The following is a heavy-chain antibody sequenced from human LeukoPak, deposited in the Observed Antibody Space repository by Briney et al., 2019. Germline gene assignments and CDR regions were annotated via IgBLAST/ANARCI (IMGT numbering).Heavy chain of an antibody. CDR2: IIPIFGTA. D-gene: IGHD1-1*01. Sequence: SVKVSCKASGGTFSSYAISWVRQAPGQGLEWMGGIIPIFGTANYAQKFQGRITITADESTSTAYMELSSLRSEDTAVYYCARDMAGTTGTGNDAFDIWGQGTMVTVSS. V-gene: IGHV1-69*01. CDR3: ARDMAGTTGTGNDAFDI. CDR1: GGTFSSYA. J-gene: IGHJ3*02.